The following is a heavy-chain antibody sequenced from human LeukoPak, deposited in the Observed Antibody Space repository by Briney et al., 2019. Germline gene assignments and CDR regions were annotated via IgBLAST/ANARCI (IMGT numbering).Heavy chain of an antibody. J-gene: IGHJ6*02. Sequence: GGSLKLSCEASGFTFSGSAMHWVRQASGKGLEWVCRIRSKANSYATAYAASVKGRFTISRDDSKNTAYLQMNSLKTEDTAVYYCTSRMTTYDYYYYYGMDVWGQGTTVTVSS. D-gene: IGHD1-1*01. CDR3: TSRMTTYDYYYYYGMDV. CDR1: GFTFSGSA. CDR2: IRSKANSYAT. V-gene: IGHV3-73*01.